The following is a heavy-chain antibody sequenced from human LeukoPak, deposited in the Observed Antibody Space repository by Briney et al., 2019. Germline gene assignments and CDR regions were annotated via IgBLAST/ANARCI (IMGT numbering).Heavy chain of an antibody. D-gene: IGHD3-16*01. Sequence: GGSLRLSCAASGFTFSSYAMSWVRQTPGKGLEWVSAISGSGGSTYYADSVKGRFTISRDSSKNTLFLQMNSLRAEDTAVYYCAKVMYGLGGPNPLLDFWGQGTLVTVSS. CDR1: GFTFSSYA. V-gene: IGHV3-23*01. CDR2: ISGSGGST. CDR3: AKVMYGLGGPNPLLDF. J-gene: IGHJ4*02.